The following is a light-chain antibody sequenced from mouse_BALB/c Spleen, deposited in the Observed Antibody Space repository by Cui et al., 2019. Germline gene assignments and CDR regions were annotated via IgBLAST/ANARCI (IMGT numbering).Light chain of an antibody. Sequence: NIVMTQSPKSMSMSVGERVTLSCKASENVGTYVSWYQQKPEQSPKLLIYGASNRYPGVPDRFTGSGSATDFTLTISSLQAEDLADYHCGQSYSYPMYTFGGGTKLEIK. CDR2: GAS. J-gene: IGKJ2*01. V-gene: IGKV6-29*01. CDR1: ENVGTY. CDR3: GQSYSYPMYT.